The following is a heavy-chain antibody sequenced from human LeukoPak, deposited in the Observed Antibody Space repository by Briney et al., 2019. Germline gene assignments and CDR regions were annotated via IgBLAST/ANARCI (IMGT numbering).Heavy chain of an antibody. D-gene: IGHD1-26*01. Sequence: GGSLRLSCAASGFTFSSYSMNWVRQAPGKGLEWVSYISSSGSTIYYADSVKGRFTISRDNSKNTLCLQMKSLRAEDTAVYYCAKGRRAPLVGTTTKSWIDNWGQGALLTVSS. CDR3: AKGRRAPLVGTTTKSWIDN. CDR2: ISSSGSTI. V-gene: IGHV3-48*01. CDR1: GFTFSSYS. J-gene: IGHJ4*02.